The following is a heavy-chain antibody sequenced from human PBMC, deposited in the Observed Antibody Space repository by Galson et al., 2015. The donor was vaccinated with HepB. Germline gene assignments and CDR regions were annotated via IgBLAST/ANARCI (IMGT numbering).Heavy chain of an antibody. J-gene: IGHJ6*02. CDR3: ARVPRALYYYYYGMDV. Sequence: SVKVSCKASGYTFTSYGISWVRQAPGQGLEWMGWISAYNGNTNYAQKLQGRVTMTTDTSTSTAYMELRSLRSDDTAVYYCARVPRALYYYYYGMDVWGQGTTVTVSS. CDR2: ISAYNGNT. V-gene: IGHV1-18*04. CDR1: GYTFTSYG.